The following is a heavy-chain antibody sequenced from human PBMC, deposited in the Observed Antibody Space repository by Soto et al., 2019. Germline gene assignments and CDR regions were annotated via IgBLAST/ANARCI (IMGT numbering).Heavy chain of an antibody. V-gene: IGHV1-69*02. CDR2: IIPMFEIA. CDR3: ALGRWSAEVFDI. D-gene: IGHD2-2*01. Sequence: QVQLVQSGVEVKKPGSSVKVSCKASGGSLRTNTMFWVRQAPGQGLEWMGRIIPMFEIANYAQKFQGRVTFNADKSTGTVYMDMISLTSNDTAIYFCALGRWSAEVFDIWGQGTLVTVSS. J-gene: IGHJ3*02. CDR1: GGSLRTNT.